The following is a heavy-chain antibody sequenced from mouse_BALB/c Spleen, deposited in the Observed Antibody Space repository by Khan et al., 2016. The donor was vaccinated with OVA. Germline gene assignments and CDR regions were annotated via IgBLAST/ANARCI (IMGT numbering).Heavy chain of an antibody. CDR1: GFSLSSYN. D-gene: IGHD2-14*01. Sequence: QVQLKESGPGLVAPSQSLSITCTVSGFSLSSYNIHWVRQPPGKGLEWLGMIWGGGGTDYTSTLKSRLSISKDNSKSQVFLKMNSPQTDGTAKYDCARAYYRDDGYYAMDYWGQGTSVTVSS. J-gene: IGHJ4*01. CDR3: ARAYYRDDGYYAMDY. CDR2: IWGGGGT. V-gene: IGHV2-6-4*01.